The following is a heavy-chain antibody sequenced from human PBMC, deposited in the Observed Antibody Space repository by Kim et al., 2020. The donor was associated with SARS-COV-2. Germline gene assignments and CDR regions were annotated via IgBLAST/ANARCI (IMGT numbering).Heavy chain of an antibody. J-gene: IGHJ4*02. V-gene: IGHV1-69*13. CDR2: IIPIFGTA. D-gene: IGHD6-13*01. CDR3: ARDSIAAAYIGGGYYY. CDR1: GGTFSSYA. Sequence: SVKVSCKASGGTFSSYAISWVRQAPGQGLEWMGGIIPIFGTANYAQKFQGRVTITADESTSTAYMELSSLRSEDTAVYYCARDSIAAAYIGGGYYYWGQGTLVTVSS.